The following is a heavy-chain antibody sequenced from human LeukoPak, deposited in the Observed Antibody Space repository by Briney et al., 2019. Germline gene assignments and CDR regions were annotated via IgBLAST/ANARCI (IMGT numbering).Heavy chain of an antibody. CDR1: GFTFDDYG. CDR3: ASTIFGGFDP. J-gene: IGHJ5*02. D-gene: IGHD3-3*01. V-gene: IGHV3-20*04. CDR2: INWNSGST. Sequence: AGGSLRLSCAASGFTFDDYGMNWVRQAPGKGLEWVSGINWNSGSTGYADSVKGRFTISRDNAKNSLYLQMNSLRAEDTALYYCASTIFGGFDPWGQGTLVTVSS.